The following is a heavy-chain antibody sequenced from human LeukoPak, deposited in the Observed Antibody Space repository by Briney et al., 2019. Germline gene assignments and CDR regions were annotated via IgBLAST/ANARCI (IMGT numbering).Heavy chain of an antibody. CDR2: IYTSGST. CDR1: GGSISSYY. J-gene: IGHJ2*01. D-gene: IGHD1-26*01. V-gene: IGHV4-4*07. Sequence: SETLSLTCTVSGGSISSYYWSWIRQPAGKGLEWIGHIYTSGSTNYNPALKSRVTMSVDTSKNQFSLKLSSVTAADTAVYSCARSRGTRSPWYFDLWGRGTLVTVSS. CDR3: ARSRGTRSPWYFDL.